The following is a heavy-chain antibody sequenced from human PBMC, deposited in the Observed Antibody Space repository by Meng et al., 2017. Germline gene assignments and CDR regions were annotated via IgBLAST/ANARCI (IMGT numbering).Heavy chain of an antibody. D-gene: IGHD6-13*01. CDR3: AHCLYSSSCDY. V-gene: IGHV2-5*02. J-gene: IGHJ4*02. CDR2: IYWDDDK. Sequence: STFKEAGPTPVKPPQTLPLPSTFSGFSLSTSGVGVGWIRQPPGKALEWLALIYWDDDKRYSPSLKSRLTTTKDTSKNQVVLTMTNMDPVDTATYYCAHCLYSSSCDYWGQGTLV. CDR1: GFSLSTSGVG.